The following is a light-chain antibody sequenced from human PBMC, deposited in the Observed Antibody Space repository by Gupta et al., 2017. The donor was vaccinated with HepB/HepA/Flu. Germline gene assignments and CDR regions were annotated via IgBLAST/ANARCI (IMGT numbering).Light chain of an antibody. CDR2: KAS. CDR1: QSISNW. J-gene: IGKJ1*01. Sequence: DIQMTQSPSTLSASVGDRVTITCRATQSISNWLAWYQQKPGKAPKVLIYKASNLESGVPSRFSGSASGTEFTLTISILHPDDFATYYCQQYSDYSWTFGQGTKLEI. V-gene: IGKV1-5*03. CDR3: QQYSDYSWT.